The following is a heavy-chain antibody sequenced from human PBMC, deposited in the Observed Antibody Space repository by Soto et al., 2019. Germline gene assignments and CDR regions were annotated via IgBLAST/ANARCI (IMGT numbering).Heavy chain of an antibody. CDR3: ARAGAGTLSDY. J-gene: IGHJ4*02. CDR2: INHSGST. V-gene: IGHV4-34*01. Sequence: SETLSLTCAVYGGSFSGYYWSWIRQPPGKGLEWIGEINHSGSTNYNPSLKSRVTISVDTSKNQFSLKLSSVTAADTAVYYCARAGAGTLSDYWGQGTLVTVSS. CDR1: GGSFSGYY. D-gene: IGHD6-13*01.